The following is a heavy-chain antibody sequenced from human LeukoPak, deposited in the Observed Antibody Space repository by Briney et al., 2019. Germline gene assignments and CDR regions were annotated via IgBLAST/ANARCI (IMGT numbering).Heavy chain of an antibody. Sequence: IITPSGGSTSYAQKFQGRVTMTRDTSTSTVYMELSSLRSEDTAVYYCASIAVAGRGYFDYWGQGTLVTVSS. CDR2: ITPSGGST. D-gene: IGHD6-19*01. CDR3: ASIAVAGRGYFDY. V-gene: IGHV1-46*03. J-gene: IGHJ4*02.